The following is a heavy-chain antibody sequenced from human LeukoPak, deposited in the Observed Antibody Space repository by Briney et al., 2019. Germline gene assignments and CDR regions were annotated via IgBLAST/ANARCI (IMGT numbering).Heavy chain of an antibody. Sequence: SETLSLTCTASGGSISSGSYYWSWIRQPAGKGLEWIGRIYTSGSTDYNPSLKSRVTISVDTSKNQFSLKLSSVTAADTAVYYCARERYDSSGYDYWGQGTLVTVSS. J-gene: IGHJ4*02. D-gene: IGHD3-22*01. CDR3: ARERYDSSGYDY. CDR2: IYTSGST. V-gene: IGHV4-61*02. CDR1: GGSISSGSYY.